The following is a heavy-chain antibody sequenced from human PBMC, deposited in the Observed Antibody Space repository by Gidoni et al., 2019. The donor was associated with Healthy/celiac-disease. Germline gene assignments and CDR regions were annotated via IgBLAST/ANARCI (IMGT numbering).Heavy chain of an antibody. CDR2: IYTSGST. Sequence: QVQLQESGPGLVKPSQTLSLTGTVAGGSISSGSYYWSWIRQPAGKGLEWIGRIYTSGSTNYNPSLKSRVTISVDTSKNQFSLKLSSVTAADTAVYYCARGLAARRAFDYWGQGTLVTVSS. V-gene: IGHV4-61*02. J-gene: IGHJ4*02. CDR3: ARGLAARRAFDY. D-gene: IGHD6-6*01. CDR1: GGSISSGSYY.